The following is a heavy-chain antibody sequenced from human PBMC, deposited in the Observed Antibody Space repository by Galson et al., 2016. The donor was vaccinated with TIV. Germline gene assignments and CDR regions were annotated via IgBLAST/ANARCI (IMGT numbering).Heavy chain of an antibody. CDR1: GGSVYSADYY. CDR2: IFFTGST. CDR3: ARWGAYGDYRYGYFDY. D-gene: IGHD4-17*01. Sequence: TLSLTCTVSGGSVYSADYYWSWIRQSPGKGLEWIAYIFFTGSTHSNPSLKRRVSMSVDTSKNQFSLKLTSVTAADTAVYYCARWGAYGDYRYGYFDYWGRGALVTASS. J-gene: IGHJ4*02. V-gene: IGHV4-30-4*08.